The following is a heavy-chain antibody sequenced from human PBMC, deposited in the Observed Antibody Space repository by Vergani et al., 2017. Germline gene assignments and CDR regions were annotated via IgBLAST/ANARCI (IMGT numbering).Heavy chain of an antibody. Sequence: EVELVQSGPEMRKPGESLKISCKGSEYSFGNYCIGWVRQMPGKGLEWMGIIYPADSDTRYSPSFQGQVTISADKSISTAFLQWDSLKASDTALYYCARHTTYTDSWGQGTLVTVSS. CDR2: IYPADSDT. V-gene: IGHV5-51*01. D-gene: IGHD1-1*01. CDR3: ARHTTYTDS. J-gene: IGHJ4*02. CDR1: EYSFGNYC.